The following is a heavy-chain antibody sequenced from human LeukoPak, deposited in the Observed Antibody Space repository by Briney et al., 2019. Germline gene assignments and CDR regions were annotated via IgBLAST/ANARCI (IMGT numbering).Heavy chain of an antibody. D-gene: IGHD1-14*01. CDR2: ISSSGSTK. J-gene: IGHJ6*03. V-gene: IGHV3-48*01. CDR3: AGANQVSYYYMDV. Sequence: GGSLRLSCAASGFTFSSYSMNWVRQAPGKGLEWVSYISSSGSTKYYADSVKGRFIISRDNAKNSLYLQMNSLRAEDTAVYYCAGANQVSYYYMDVWGTGTTVTVSS. CDR1: GFTFSSYS.